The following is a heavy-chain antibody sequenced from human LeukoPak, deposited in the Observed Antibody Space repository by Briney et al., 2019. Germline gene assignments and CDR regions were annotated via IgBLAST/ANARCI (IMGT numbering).Heavy chain of an antibody. Sequence: GGSLRLFCAASGFTFSSYAMSWVRQAPGKGLEWVSAISGSGGSTYYADSVKGRFTISRDNSKNTLYLQMNSLRAEDTAVYYCAKDSWQHGYYYGMDVWGQGTTVTVSS. J-gene: IGHJ6*02. V-gene: IGHV3-23*01. CDR2: ISGSGGST. CDR1: GFTFSSYA. CDR3: AKDSWQHGYYYGMDV.